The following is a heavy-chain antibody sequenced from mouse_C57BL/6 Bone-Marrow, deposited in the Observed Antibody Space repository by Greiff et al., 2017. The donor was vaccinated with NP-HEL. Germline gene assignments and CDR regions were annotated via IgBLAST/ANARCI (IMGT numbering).Heavy chain of an antibody. CDR2: IHPSDSDT. Sequence: VQLQQPGAELVKPGASVKVSCKASGYTFTSYWMHWVKQRPGQGLEWIGRIHPSDSDTNYNQQFKGKATLTVDKSSSTAYMQLSSLTAEDSAVYYCAVITTVVAHWYFDVWGTGTTVTVSS. CDR3: AVITTVVAHWYFDV. CDR1: GYTFTSYW. J-gene: IGHJ1*03. V-gene: IGHV1-74*01. D-gene: IGHD1-1*01.